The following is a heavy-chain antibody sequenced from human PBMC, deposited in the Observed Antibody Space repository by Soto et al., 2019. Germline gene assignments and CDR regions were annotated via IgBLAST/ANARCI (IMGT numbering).Heavy chain of an antibody. J-gene: IGHJ6*02. D-gene: IGHD3-22*01. V-gene: IGHV4-39*01. CDR1: GESVSRDSYY. CDR3: ARKYSSGYSTGYYGMDV. Sequence: SETLSLTCSVSGESVSRDSYYCGWIRRPPGKGLEWIGSIYYSGTSYYNPSLKSRVTMSVDTSKNQFSLRLNSVTAADTAVYYFARKYSSGYSTGYYGMDVWGQGTTVTVSS. CDR2: IYYSGTS.